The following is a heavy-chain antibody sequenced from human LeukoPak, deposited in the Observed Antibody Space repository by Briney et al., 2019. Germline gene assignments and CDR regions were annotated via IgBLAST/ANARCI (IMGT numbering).Heavy chain of an antibody. CDR1: GFTFSSYA. CDR2: ISYDGSNK. Sequence: GRSLRLSCAAPGFTFSSYAMHWVRQAPGKGLEWVAVISYDGSNKYYADSVKGRFTISRDNSKNTLYLQMNSLRAEDTAVYYCARESYGDLPYFDYWGQGTLVTVSS. CDR3: ARESYGDLPYFDY. V-gene: IGHV3-30-3*01. D-gene: IGHD4-17*01. J-gene: IGHJ4*02.